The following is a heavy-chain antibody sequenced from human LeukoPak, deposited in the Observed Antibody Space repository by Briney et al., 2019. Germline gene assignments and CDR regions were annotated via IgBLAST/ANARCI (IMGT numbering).Heavy chain of an antibody. J-gene: IGHJ4*02. V-gene: IGHV1-2*02. CDR2: IYCNSGGT. CDR1: GYTFTDYY. CDR3: ARLADFYCGGDCYSDY. D-gene: IGHD2-21*02. Sequence: ASVKVSCKASGYTFTDYYMYWVRQAPGQGLEWMGWIYCNSGGTYYAQKFQGRVTMTRDTSISTAYMELSGLRFDGTAVYYCARLADFYCGGDCYSDYWGQGTLVTVSS.